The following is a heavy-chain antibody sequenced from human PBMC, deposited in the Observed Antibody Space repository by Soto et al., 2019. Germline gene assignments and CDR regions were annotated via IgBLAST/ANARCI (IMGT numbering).Heavy chain of an antibody. J-gene: IGHJ4*02. CDR3: AREKYSSSSITLDY. CDR2: ISGSGGST. V-gene: IGHV3-23*01. CDR1: GFTFSSYA. Sequence: GGSLRLSCAASGFTFSSYAMSWVRQAPGKGLEWVSAISGSGGSTYYADSVKGRFTISRDNSKNTLYLQMNSLRAEDTAVYYCAREKYSSSSITLDYWGQGTLVTVSS. D-gene: IGHD6-6*01.